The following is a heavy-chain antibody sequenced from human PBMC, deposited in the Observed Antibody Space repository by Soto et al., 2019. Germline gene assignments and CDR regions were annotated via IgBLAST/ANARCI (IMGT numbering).Heavy chain of an antibody. V-gene: IGHV3-74*01. CDR1: GFTFSSYW. J-gene: IGHJ6*02. CDR3: ARVTSGMDV. CDR2: INSDGTTT. Sequence: GGSLRLSCAASGFTFSSYWMQWVRQAPGKGLVWVSRINSDGTTTTNADSVKGRFTISRDNAKNTLYLQMNSLRAEDTAVYYCARVTSGMDVWGQGTTVTVSS.